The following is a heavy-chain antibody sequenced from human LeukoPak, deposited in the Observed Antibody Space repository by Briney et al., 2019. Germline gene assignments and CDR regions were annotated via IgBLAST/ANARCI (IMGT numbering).Heavy chain of an antibody. V-gene: IGHV4-34*01. Sequence: PSETLSLACAVYGGSFSGYYWSWIRQPPGKGLEWIGEINHSGSTNYNPSLKSRVTISVDTSKNQFSLKLSSVTAADTAVYYCARRPACGGDCYHFDYWGQGTLVTVSS. J-gene: IGHJ4*02. D-gene: IGHD2-21*02. CDR3: ARRPACGGDCYHFDY. CDR1: GGSFSGYY. CDR2: INHSGST.